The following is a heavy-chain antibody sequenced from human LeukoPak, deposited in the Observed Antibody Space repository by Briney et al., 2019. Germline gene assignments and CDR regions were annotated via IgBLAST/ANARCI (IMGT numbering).Heavy chain of an antibody. CDR3: AKVTAQDYFDY. CDR2: ISYSGST. CDR1: GGSISSYY. J-gene: IGHJ4*02. D-gene: IGHD2-21*02. V-gene: IGHV4-59*01. Sequence: ASETLSLTCTVSGGSISSYYWSWIRQPPGKGLEWLGYISYSGSTNYNPSLKSRVTISVDTSKNQFSLKLSSVTAADTAVYYCAKVTAQDYFDYWGQGTLVTVSS.